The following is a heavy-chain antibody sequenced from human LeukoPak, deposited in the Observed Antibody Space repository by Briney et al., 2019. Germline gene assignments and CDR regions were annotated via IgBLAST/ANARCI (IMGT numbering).Heavy chain of an antibody. Sequence: GGSLRLSCAPPGFTFDDYGMSWVRQAPGKGLEGVSGINWNGGVTVYADSVKGRFTISRDNAQNSLYLQMNSLRAENTALYYCARVGEVGAPPGLYYYYYMDVWGKGTTVTVSS. CDR1: GFTFDDYG. J-gene: IGHJ6*03. CDR2: INWNGGVT. V-gene: IGHV3-20*04. D-gene: IGHD1-26*01. CDR3: ARVGEVGAPPGLYYYYYMDV.